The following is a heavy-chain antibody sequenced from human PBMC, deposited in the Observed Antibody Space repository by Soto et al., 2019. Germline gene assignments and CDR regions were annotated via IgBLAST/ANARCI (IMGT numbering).Heavy chain of an antibody. J-gene: IGHJ4*02. CDR1: GLSISSDNW. CDR2: IHHSGST. CDR3: ARDQGSHPGD. Sequence: QVQLQESGPGLVRPSGTVSLTCAVSGLSISSDNWWSWVRQPPGKGLEWIGEIHHSGSTNYNPSLKSRVTMSVVPSKDLFSLTLNSVTAADTAFYYCARDQGSHPGDWGQGTVVSVSS. V-gene: IGHV4-4*02. D-gene: IGHD6-13*01.